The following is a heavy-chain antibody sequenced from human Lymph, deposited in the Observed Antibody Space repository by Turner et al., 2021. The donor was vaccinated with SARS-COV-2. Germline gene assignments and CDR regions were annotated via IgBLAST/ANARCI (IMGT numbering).Heavy chain of an antibody. V-gene: IGHV4-59*01. Sequence: QVQLQESGPSLVKPLGTLSLTCTVSGGSMNSNYWSWIRQPPGKRLEWIGYIYYRGSTNYNPSLESRVTISVDTSRNQFSLNLTSVTAADTAIYYCARETVNNWVDPWGQGTLVTVSS. D-gene: IGHD2-21*02. CDR3: ARETVNNWVDP. CDR2: IYYRGST. J-gene: IGHJ5*02. CDR1: GGSMNSNY.